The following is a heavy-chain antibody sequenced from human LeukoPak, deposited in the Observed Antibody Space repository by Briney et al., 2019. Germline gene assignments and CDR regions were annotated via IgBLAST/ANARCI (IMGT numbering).Heavy chain of an antibody. V-gene: IGHV3-66*01. D-gene: IGHD4-11*01. CDR2: IYSGGST. Sequence: GGSLRLSRAASGFTVSSNYMSWVRQAPGKGLEWVSVIYSGGSTNYADSVKGRFTISRDNSKNTLYLQMNSLRAEDTAVYYCAREGSARNDYWGQGTLVTVSS. CDR1: GFTVSSNY. J-gene: IGHJ4*02. CDR3: AREGSARNDY.